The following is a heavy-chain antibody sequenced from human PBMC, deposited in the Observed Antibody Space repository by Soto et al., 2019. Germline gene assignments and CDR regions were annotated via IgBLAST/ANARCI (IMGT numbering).Heavy chain of an antibody. J-gene: IGHJ6*02. CDR2: INPNSGGT. V-gene: IGHV1-2*04. CDR1: GYTFTGYY. Sequence: ASVKVSCKASGYTFTGYYMHWVRQAPGQGLEWMGWINPNSGGTNYAQKFQGWVTMTRDTSISTAYMELNSLRAEDTAVYYCARVVGIRLYYYYYGMDVWGQGTTVTVSS. CDR3: ARVVGIRLYYYYYGMDV. D-gene: IGHD3-10*01.